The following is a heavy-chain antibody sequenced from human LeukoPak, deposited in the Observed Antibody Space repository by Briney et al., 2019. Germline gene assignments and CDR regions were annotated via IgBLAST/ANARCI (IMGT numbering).Heavy chain of an antibody. J-gene: IGHJ5*02. CDR3: ARDRGYGDLNWFDP. CDR2: ISYDGSNK. V-gene: IGHV3-30-3*01. D-gene: IGHD4-17*01. Sequence: GGSLRLSCAASGFTFSSYAMSWVRQAPGKGLEWVAVISYDGSNKYYADSVKGRFTISRDNSKNTLYLQMNSLRAEDTAVYYCARDRGYGDLNWFDPWGQGTLVTVSS. CDR1: GFTFSSYA.